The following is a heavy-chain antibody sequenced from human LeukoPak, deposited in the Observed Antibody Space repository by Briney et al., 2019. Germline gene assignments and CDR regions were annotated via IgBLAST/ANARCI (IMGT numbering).Heavy chain of an antibody. CDR1: GGSISSYY. CDR2: IYYSGST. CDR3: ARDRVWFDP. J-gene: IGHJ5*02. V-gene: IGHV4-59*01. Sequence: SETLSLTCTVSGGSISSYYWSWIRQPPGKGLEWIGYIYYSGSTNYNPSLKSRVTISVDTSKNQFSLKLSSVTAADTAVYYCARDRVWFDPWGQGTLVTASS.